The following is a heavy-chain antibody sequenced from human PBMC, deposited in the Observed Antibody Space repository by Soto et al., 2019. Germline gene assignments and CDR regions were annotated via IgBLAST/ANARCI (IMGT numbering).Heavy chain of an antibody. D-gene: IGHD1-26*01. V-gene: IGHV3-21*01. CDR1: GFTFSNYS. CDR2: ISRSSTYI. J-gene: IGHJ4*02. CDR3: ARGSGSYIDY. Sequence: PGGSLRLSCAASGFTFSNYSMNWVRQAPGKGLEWVSSISRSSTYIYYADSVKGRFTISRDNAKNSLYLQMHSLRAEDTAVFYCARGSGSYIDYWGQGTLVTVSS.